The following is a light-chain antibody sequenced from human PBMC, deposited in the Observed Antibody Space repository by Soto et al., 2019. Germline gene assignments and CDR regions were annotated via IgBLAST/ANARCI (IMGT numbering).Light chain of an antibody. CDR1: QSVLYSSNNNNY. CDR3: HQYYSNPVT. CDR2: WAS. V-gene: IGKV4-1*01. Sequence: DIVMTQSPDSLAVSLGERATINCKASQSVLYSSNNNNYLAWYQQKPGQPPKLLIYWASTRESGVPDRFSGGGSGTDFTLSISSLQAEDVALYYCHQYYSNPVTFGQGTKVEIK. J-gene: IGKJ1*01.